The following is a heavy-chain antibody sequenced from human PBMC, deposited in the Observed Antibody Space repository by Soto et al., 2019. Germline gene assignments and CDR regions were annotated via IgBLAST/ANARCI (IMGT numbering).Heavy chain of an antibody. J-gene: IGHJ3*02. V-gene: IGHV3-7*05. CDR1: GFSFASSW. D-gene: IGHD6-13*01. CDR2: IKKDGSKI. CDR3: ARDVSPGSSSLYLDAFEI. Sequence: EVQLVESGGDLVQPGGSLRLSCAASGFSFASSWMTWVRQAPGKGLEWVANIKKDGSKINYLDSVRGRFTVSRDNAKTSLYLEMNSLRAEDTALYYCARDVSPGSSSLYLDAFEIWGQGTMVTVSS.